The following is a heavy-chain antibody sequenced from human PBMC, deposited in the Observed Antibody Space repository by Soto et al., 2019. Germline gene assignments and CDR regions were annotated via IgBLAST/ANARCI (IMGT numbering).Heavy chain of an antibody. V-gene: IGHV1-2*04. D-gene: IGHD3-22*01. J-gene: IGHJ4*02. CDR3: ARGATVYYYDSSDFDY. CDR2: INPNSGGT. Sequence: ASVKVSCKASGYTFTGYYMHWVRQAPGQGLEWMGWINPNSGGTNYAQKFQGWVTMTRDTSISTAYMELSRLRSDDTAVYYCARGATVYYYDSSDFDYWGQGTLVTVSS. CDR1: GYTFTGYY.